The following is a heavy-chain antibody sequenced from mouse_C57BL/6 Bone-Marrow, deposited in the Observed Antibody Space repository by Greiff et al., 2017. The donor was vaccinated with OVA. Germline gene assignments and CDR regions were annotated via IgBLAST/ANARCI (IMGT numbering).Heavy chain of an antibody. CDR1: GFSLSTFGMG. V-gene: IGHV8-8*01. CDR2: IWWDDDT. Sequence: QVTLKESGPGILQPSQTLSLTCSFSGFSLSTFGMGVGWIRPPSGKGLEWLAHIWWDDDTYYNPALKRRLTTSKDTPKNQVFLKIAKVDTADTATYYCARETAQATLLAYWGQGTLVTVSA. D-gene: IGHD3-2*02. CDR3: ARETAQATLLAY. J-gene: IGHJ3*01.